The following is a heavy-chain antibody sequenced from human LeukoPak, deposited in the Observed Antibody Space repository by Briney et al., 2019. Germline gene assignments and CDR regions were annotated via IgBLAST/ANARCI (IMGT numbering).Heavy chain of an antibody. CDR3: AKEVGAAWIDAFDF. Sequence: GGSLRLSCAASGFTFSSYAMTWVRQAPGKGLEWVSTFSGSGDDTFYADSVKGRFTISRDISKNTVYLQMNSLRAEDTAVYYCAKEVGAAWIDAFDFWGQGTMVTVSS. V-gene: IGHV3-23*01. CDR2: FSGSGDDT. CDR1: GFTFSSYA. J-gene: IGHJ3*01. D-gene: IGHD1-26*01.